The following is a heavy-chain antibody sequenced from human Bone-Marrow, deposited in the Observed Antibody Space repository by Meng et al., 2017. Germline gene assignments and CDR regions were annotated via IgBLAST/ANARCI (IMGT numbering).Heavy chain of an antibody. CDR1: GGSISTSGYY. J-gene: IGHJ5*02. CDR2: IGHSGIT. D-gene: IGHD6-19*01. CDR3: VRSSGWVRTGFDP. Sequence: QPQLQESGPGLVKPSEALSLTCSVPGGSISTSGYYWGWIRQPPGKGLEWFGSIGHSGITYYTPSLKSRVTVSIDTSKSQFSLKLTSVTAADTAVYYCVRSSGWVRTGFDPWGQGTLVTVSS. V-gene: IGHV4-39*01.